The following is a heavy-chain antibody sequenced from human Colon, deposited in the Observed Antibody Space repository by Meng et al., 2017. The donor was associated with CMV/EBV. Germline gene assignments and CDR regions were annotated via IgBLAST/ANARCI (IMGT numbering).Heavy chain of an antibody. D-gene: IGHD2-21*01. CDR3: TKDFVSHPLSAFHV. CDR1: GFTFRSYA. Sequence: GESLKISCAASGFTFRSYAMSWVRQAPGTGLEWVAGISGDGVNTFHADSVKGRFSISRDNLINKVSLQMDSLSPEDTAIYYCTKDFVSHPLSAFHVWGHGTMVTVSS. CDR2: ISGDGVNT. V-gene: IGHV3-23*01. J-gene: IGHJ3*01.